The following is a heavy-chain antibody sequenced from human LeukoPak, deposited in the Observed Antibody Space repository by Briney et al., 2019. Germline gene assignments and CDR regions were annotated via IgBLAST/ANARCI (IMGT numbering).Heavy chain of an antibody. CDR2: ISYDGSNK. J-gene: IGHJ4*02. CDR3: ARGGYYDSSGYYPLDY. Sequence: PGGSLRLSCAASGFTFSSYAMHWVRQAPGKGLEWVAVISYDGSNKYYADSVKGRFTISRDNSKNTLYLQMNSLRAEGTAVYYCARGGYYDSSGYYPLDYWGQGTLVTVSS. V-gene: IGHV3-30-3*01. CDR1: GFTFSSYA. D-gene: IGHD3-22*01.